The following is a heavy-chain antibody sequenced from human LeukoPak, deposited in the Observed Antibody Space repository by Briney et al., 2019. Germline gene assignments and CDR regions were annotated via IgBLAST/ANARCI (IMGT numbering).Heavy chain of an antibody. CDR2: ISGSGGST. V-gene: IGHV3-23*01. CDR3: ARDRDCSSTSCYNFFYWFDP. J-gene: IGHJ5*02. D-gene: IGHD2-2*02. CDR1: GFTFSSYA. Sequence: GGSLRLSCAASGFTFSSYAMSWVRQAPGKGLEWVSAISGSGGSTYYADSVKGRFTISRDNSKNTLYLQMNSLRAEDTAVYYCARDRDCSSTSCYNFFYWFDPWGQGTLVTVSS.